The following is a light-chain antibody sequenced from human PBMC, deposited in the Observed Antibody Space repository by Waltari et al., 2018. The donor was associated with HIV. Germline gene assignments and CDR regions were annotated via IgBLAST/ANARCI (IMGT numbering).Light chain of an antibody. CDR2: VGTGGIVG. J-gene: IGLJ3*02. CDR1: SGYSNYK. CDR3: GADHGSGSNFVRV. V-gene: IGLV9-49*01. Sequence: QPVLTQPPSASASLGASVTLTCTLSSGYSNYKVDWYPQRPGKGPRFVMRVGTGGIVGSKGDGIPDRFSVLGLGLNRYLTIKNIQEEDESDYHCGADHGSGSNFVRVFGGGTKLTVL.